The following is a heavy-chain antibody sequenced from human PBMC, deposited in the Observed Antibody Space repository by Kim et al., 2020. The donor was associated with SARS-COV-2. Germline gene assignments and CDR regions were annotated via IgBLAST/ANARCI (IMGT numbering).Heavy chain of an antibody. Sequence: GGSLRLSCAASGFTFSTYPMLWVRQAPGKGLEWVAVISDDGSAKYYADSVKGRFTISRDNSKSTLYLQMNTLRADDTTVYYCARASLVGPTYWFDPWGQGTLVTVSS. J-gene: IGHJ5*02. V-gene: IGHV3-30*04. CDR2: ISDDGSAK. CDR3: ARASLVGPTYWFDP. D-gene: IGHD1-26*01. CDR1: GFTFSTYP.